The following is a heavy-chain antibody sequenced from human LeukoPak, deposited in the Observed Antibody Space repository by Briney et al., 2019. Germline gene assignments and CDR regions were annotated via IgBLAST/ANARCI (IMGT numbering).Heavy chain of an antibody. CDR1: GFTFSNYN. CDR2: ISSSSSYK. D-gene: IGHD6-19*01. Sequence: GGSLRLSCALSGFTFSNYNMNWVRQAPGKGLEWVSCISSSSSYKSYADSVKGRFTISRDNSKNTLYLQMNSLRPEDTAVYYCASLAGSSGWFLAPNDYWGQGTLATVSS. J-gene: IGHJ4*02. CDR3: ASLAGSSGWFLAPNDY. V-gene: IGHV3-21*01.